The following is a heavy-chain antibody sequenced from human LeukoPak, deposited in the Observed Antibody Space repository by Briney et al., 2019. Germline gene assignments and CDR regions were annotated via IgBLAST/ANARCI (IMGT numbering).Heavy chain of an antibody. CDR1: GGTFSSYA. J-gene: IGHJ4*02. CDR2: IIPILGIA. CDR3: ARDGAAMVAGVDY. D-gene: IGHD5-18*01. Sequence: SVKVSCKASGGTFSSYAINWVRQAPGQGPEWMGRIIPILGIANYAQKFQGRVTFIADKSRSTAYMELSSLRSEDTAVYYCARDGAAMVAGVDYWGQGTLVTVSS. V-gene: IGHV1-69*04.